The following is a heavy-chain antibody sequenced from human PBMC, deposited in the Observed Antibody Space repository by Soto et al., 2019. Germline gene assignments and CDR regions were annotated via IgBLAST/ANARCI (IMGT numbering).Heavy chain of an antibody. Sequence: QVQLVQSGAEVKKPGASVKVSCKTSGYTFTSYSISWVRQAPGQGLEWMGWINVYNGNTKYAQNLQGRVTMTTDTSTSTAYMELRSLRSDDTAVYYCARDLAVGWFDPWGQGTLVTVS. V-gene: IGHV1-18*01. CDR2: INVYNGNT. CDR1: GYTFTSYS. CDR3: ARDLAVGWFDP. D-gene: IGHD2-2*01. J-gene: IGHJ5*02.